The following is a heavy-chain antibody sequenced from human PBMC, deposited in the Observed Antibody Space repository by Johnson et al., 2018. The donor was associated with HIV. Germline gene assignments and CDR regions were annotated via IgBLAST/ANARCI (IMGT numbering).Heavy chain of an antibody. J-gene: IGHJ3*02. V-gene: IGHV3-33*06. CDR2: IWYDGSNK. CDR3: AKDLSDSSGYHDAFDI. CDR1: GFIFSSYG. Sequence: QVQLVESGGGVVQPGRSLRLSCAASGFIFSSYGMHWVRQAPGKGLEWVAVIWYDGSNKYYADSVKGRFTISRDNSKNTLYLQMNSLRADDTAVYYCAKDLSDSSGYHDAFDIWGQGTLVTVSS. D-gene: IGHD3-22*01.